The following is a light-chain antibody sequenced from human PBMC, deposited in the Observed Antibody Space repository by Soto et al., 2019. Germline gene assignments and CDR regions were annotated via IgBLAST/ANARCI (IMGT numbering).Light chain of an antibody. CDR3: QPYGSSPRT. CDR1: RGVSANY. V-gene: IGKV3-20*01. Sequence: ENLLTQSPGTLSLSPGEGATLSCRASRGVSANYLAWYQQKPGQAPTLLIYGASIRAAGIPDRFSGSGSGTDFTLTIRRLEPEDFAVYSWQPYGSSPRTFGQGTKVEIK. J-gene: IGKJ1*01. CDR2: GAS.